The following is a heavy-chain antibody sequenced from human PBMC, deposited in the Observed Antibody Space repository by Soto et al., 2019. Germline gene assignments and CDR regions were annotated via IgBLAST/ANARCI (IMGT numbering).Heavy chain of an antibody. Sequence: SETLSLTCSVSGASFSSSSYYWGWIRQPPEKELEWIATMYYSGTTYYNPSLKSRVTVSIDTSKDQFSLKLTSVTAADTAMYYCATHPAISATSFYGMDVWGHGTTVTVSS. CDR2: MYYSGTT. J-gene: IGHJ6*02. D-gene: IGHD3-3*01. CDR1: GASFSSSSYY. CDR3: ATHPAISATSFYGMDV. V-gene: IGHV4-39*01.